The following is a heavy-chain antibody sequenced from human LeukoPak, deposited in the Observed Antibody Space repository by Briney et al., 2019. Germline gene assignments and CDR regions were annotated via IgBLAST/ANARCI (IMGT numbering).Heavy chain of an antibody. CDR3: ASRAHFWSGPGG. Sequence: GGSLRLSCSASGFTFSSYAMSWVRQAPGKGLEWVSAISGSGGSTYNADSVKGRFTVSRDNSANTLSLQMNSLRAEDTAVYYCASRAHFWSGPGGWGQGTLVTVSS. CDR2: ISGSGGST. V-gene: IGHV3-23*01. CDR1: GFTFSSYA. D-gene: IGHD3-3*02. J-gene: IGHJ4*02.